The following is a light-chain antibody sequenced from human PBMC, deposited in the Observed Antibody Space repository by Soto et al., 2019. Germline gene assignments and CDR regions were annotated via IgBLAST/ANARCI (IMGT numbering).Light chain of an antibody. Sequence: EIVLTQSPATLSLSPGERATLSYRASDTYLAWYQQKPGQAPRLLIYDVSNRAAGIPARFSGSGSGTDFTLTISSLEPEDFAVYYCQQRWTFGPGTKVEVK. J-gene: IGKJ1*01. V-gene: IGKV3-11*01. CDR3: QQRWT. CDR1: DTY. CDR2: DVS.